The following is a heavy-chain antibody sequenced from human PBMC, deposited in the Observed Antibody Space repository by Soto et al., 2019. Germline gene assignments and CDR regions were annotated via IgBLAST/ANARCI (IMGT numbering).Heavy chain of an antibody. D-gene: IGHD6-6*01. V-gene: IGHV4-34*01. J-gene: IGHJ4*02. CDR2: INHIGGT. Sequence: SETLSLTCAVYGGSFSDYYWSWIRQPPGKGLEWIGEINHIGGTNYNPSLKSRVTISLDTSKKQFSLKLRSVTAADTAVYYCAGSTRPLKDDFKLGHSSSSYGPHNYWGQLTLVTVYS. CDR3: AGSTRPLKDDFKLGHSSSSYGPHNY. CDR1: GGSFSDYY.